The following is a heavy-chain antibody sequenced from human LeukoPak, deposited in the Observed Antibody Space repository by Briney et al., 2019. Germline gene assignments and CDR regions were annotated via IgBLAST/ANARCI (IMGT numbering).Heavy chain of an antibody. J-gene: IGHJ1*01. Sequence: SETLSLTCTVSGGSISSRSYYWGWIRQPPGKGLEWIGSCYYSGSTNYNPSLKSRVTISVYTSKNQFSLKLSSVTAADTAVYYCARLKYYYDASGYRAEYFQHWGQGTLVTVSS. CDR2: CYYSGST. CDR3: ARLKYYYDASGYRAEYFQH. D-gene: IGHD3-22*01. CDR1: GGSISSRSYY. V-gene: IGHV4-39*07.